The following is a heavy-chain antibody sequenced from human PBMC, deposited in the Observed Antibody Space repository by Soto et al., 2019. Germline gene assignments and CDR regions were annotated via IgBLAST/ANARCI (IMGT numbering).Heavy chain of an antibody. Sequence: QVPLVESGGGEVQPGRSLRLSCAASGFTFSSSGMHWVRQAPGKELEWVAVIWYDGSNKYYSDSVKGRFTIYRDKSQDALYLQMISLRAEDTAVYYCARWGIAAGYYWGEGTLVTVAS. CDR3: ARWGIAAGYY. V-gene: IGHV3-33*01. D-gene: IGHD6-13*01. CDR1: GFTFSSSG. CDR2: IWYDGSNK. J-gene: IGHJ4*02.